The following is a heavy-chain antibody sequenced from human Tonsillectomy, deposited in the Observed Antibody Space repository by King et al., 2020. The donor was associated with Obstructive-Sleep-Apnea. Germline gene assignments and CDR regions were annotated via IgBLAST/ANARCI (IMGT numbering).Heavy chain of an antibody. V-gene: IGHV3-30*04. D-gene: IGHD6-19*01. Sequence: VQLVESGGGVVQPGRSLRLSCAASGFTFSSYAMHWVRQAPGKGLEWVALISYDGSNKYYVYPVKGRFTISRDNSKNTLYLQMNSMRAEDTAVYYCAREYSSGWYWTSTFDYWGQGTLVTVSS. CDR1: GFTFSSYA. J-gene: IGHJ4*02. CDR2: ISYDGSNK. CDR3: AREYSSGWYWTSTFDY.